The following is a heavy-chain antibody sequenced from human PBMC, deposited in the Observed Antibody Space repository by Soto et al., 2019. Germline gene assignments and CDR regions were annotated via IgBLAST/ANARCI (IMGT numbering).Heavy chain of an antibody. CDR1: GGSISSNIYY. Sequence: PSETLSLTCTVSGGSISSNIYYWGWIRQPPGKGLEWIGYIYYSGSTNYNPSLKSRVTISVGTSKNQISLKLSSVTAADTAVYYCARVESQGYYGSGSIRFDPWGQGTLVTVSS. CDR2: IYYSGST. J-gene: IGHJ5*02. CDR3: ARVESQGYYGSGSIRFDP. V-gene: IGHV4-61*05. D-gene: IGHD3-10*01.